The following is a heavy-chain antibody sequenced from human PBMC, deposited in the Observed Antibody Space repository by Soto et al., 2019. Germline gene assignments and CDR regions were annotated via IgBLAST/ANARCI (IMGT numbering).Heavy chain of an antibody. CDR1: GDSVSSNSAA. D-gene: IGHD2-2*02. CDR3: ERGNYCSSTSCYTDNWFDP. CDR2: TYYRSKWYN. V-gene: IGHV6-1*01. J-gene: IGHJ5*02. Sequence: SHTLSLTCAISGDSVSSNSAAWNWIRQSPSRGLEWLGRTYYRSKWYNDYAVSVKSRITINPDTSKNQFSLQLNSVTPEDTAVYYCERGNYCSSTSCYTDNWFDPWGQGTLVTVSA.